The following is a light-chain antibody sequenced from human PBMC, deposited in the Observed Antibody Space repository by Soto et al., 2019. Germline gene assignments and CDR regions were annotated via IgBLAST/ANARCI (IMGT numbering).Light chain of an antibody. J-gene: IGKJ4*01. CDR3: QQYDNLPLT. CDR2: DAS. V-gene: IGKV1-33*01. CDR1: QDISNY. Sequence: IQMTQSPSSLSASVGDRVTITWQASQDISNYLNWYQQKPGKAPKLLIYDASNLETGVPSRFSGSGSGTDFTFTISSLQPEDIATYYCQQYDNLPLTFGGGTKVEIK.